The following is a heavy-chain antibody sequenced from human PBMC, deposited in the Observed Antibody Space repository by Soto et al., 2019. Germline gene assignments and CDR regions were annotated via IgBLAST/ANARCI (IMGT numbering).Heavy chain of an antibody. V-gene: IGHV1-18*04. CDR2: IIPYGGNT. J-gene: IGHJ6*02. CDR1: GYTLTTFR. Sequence: QVQLVQSATEAKKPGASVKVSCKASGYTLTTFRISWMRQAPGQGLEWMGWIIPYGGNTKDEQKFQGRVTMTTDTSASTAYMELRRLRSDDTAVYYCARNRRFAVVEVWGQGTTVTVSS. D-gene: IGHD2-2*01. CDR3: ARNRRFAVVEV.